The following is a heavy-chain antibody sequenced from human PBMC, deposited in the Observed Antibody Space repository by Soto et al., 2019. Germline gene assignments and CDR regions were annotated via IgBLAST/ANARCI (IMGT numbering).Heavy chain of an antibody. CDR2: ISGSGGST. CDR1: GFTFSSYA. D-gene: IGHD2-15*01. J-gene: IGHJ4*02. Sequence: PGGSLRLSCAASGFTFSSYAMSWVRQTPGKGLEWVSAISGSGGSTYYADSVKGRFTISRDNAKNTLYLQMNSLRAEDTAVYYCVRTSLVVAAATREDYWGQGPLVNVSS. CDR3: VRTSLVVAAATREDY. V-gene: IGHV3-23*01.